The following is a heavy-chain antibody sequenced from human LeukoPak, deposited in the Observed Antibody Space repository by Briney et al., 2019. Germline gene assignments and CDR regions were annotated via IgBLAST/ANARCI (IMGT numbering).Heavy chain of an antibody. Sequence: SVKVSCKASGGTFSSYAISWVRQAPGQGLEWMGGIIPIFGTANYAQKFQGRVTMTTDTSTSTAYMELRSLRSDDTAVYYCARDAAYSSGSDYWGQGTLVTVSS. CDR2: IIPIFGTA. CDR1: GGTFSSYA. D-gene: IGHD6-19*01. J-gene: IGHJ4*02. V-gene: IGHV1-69*05. CDR3: ARDAAYSSGSDY.